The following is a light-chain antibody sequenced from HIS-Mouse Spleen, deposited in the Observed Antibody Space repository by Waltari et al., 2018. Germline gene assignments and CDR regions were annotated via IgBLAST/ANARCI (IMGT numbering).Light chain of an antibody. J-gene: IGLJ2*01. CDR2: EVS. Sequence: QSALTQPASVSGSPGQSITIPSTGTSSDVGGYNYVSWYQQHPGKAPKLMIYEVSNRPSGVSNSFSGSKSGNTASLTISGLQAEDEADYYCSSYTSSSTLVVFGGGTKLTVL. V-gene: IGLV2-14*01. CDR1: SSDVGGYNY. CDR3: SSYTSSSTLVV.